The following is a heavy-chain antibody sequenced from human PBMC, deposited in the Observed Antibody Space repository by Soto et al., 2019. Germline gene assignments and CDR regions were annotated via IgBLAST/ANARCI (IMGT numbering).Heavy chain of an antibody. Sequence: TSETLSLTCTVSGGSISSGGYYWSWIRQHPGKGLEWIGYIYYSGSTYYNPSLKSRVTISVDTSKNQFSLKLSSVTAADTAVYYCARRPDFYYYLDVWGKGTTVTVSS. J-gene: IGHJ6*03. D-gene: IGHD6-6*01. CDR3: ARRPDFYYYLDV. CDR1: GGSISSGGYY. V-gene: IGHV4-31*03. CDR2: IYYSGST.